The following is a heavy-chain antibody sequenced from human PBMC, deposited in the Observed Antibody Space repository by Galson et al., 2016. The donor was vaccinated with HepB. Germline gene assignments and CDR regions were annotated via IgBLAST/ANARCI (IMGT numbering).Heavy chain of an antibody. D-gene: IGHD6-19*01. V-gene: IGHV3-9*01. Sequence: LRLSCAASGFSLAEYAIHWVRQAPGKGLEWVSGISWNGRTLGYADSVKGRLTISKDYAKNSLYRQMNSLRPEDTALYYCAKDKTSGYSSGWYYFDYWGQGTLVTVSS. CDR2: ISWNGRTL. CDR1: GFSLAEYA. J-gene: IGHJ4*02. CDR3: AKDKTSGYSSGWYYFDY.